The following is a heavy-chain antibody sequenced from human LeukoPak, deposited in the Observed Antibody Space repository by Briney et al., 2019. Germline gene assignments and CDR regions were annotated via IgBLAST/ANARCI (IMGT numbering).Heavy chain of an antibody. CDR3: GTDRDSDPSCYYVI. CDR2: ISPSGGRT. D-gene: IGHD3-3*01. V-gene: IGHV3-23*01. CDR1: GFSFSTYV. Sequence: GGSLRLSCAASGFSFSTYVMTWVRQAPGKGLKWVSSISPSGGRTSYADSVRGRFTISRDDSQNMLYLQMNTLGVEDTAIYYCGTDRDSDPSCYYVIGGQGTLVTVSS. J-gene: IGHJ4*02.